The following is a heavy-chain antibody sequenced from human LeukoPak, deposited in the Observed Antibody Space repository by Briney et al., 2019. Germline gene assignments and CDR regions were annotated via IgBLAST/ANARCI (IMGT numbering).Heavy chain of an antibody. J-gene: IGHJ5*02. V-gene: IGHV1-2*02. CDR1: GYTFTCYY. Sequence: ASVKVSCKASGYTFTCYYMHWVRPAPGQGVEWMGWINPNSGGTNYAQKFQGRVTITRDTSISTAYMELSRLRSDDTAVYYCARAMVRGVINPFRNWFDPWGQGTLVTVSS. CDR2: INPNSGGT. CDR3: ARAMVRGVINPFRNWFDP. D-gene: IGHD3-10*01.